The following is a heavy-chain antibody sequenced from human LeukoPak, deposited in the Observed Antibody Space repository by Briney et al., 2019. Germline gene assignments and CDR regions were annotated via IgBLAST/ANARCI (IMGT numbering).Heavy chain of an antibody. Sequence: SETLSLTCSVSGGSISSYYWSWIRQPPGRGLEWIGYIYYSGSTNYNPSLKSRVTISLDTSRNQFSLKLRSVTAADTAVYYCARDRNYHDSSFQHWGQGTLVTVSS. J-gene: IGHJ1*01. CDR2: IYYSGST. D-gene: IGHD3-22*01. CDR1: GGSISSYY. V-gene: IGHV4-59*01. CDR3: ARDRNYHDSSFQH.